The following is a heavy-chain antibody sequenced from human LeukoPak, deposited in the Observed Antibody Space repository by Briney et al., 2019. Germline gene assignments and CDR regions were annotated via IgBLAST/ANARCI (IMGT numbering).Heavy chain of an antibody. Sequence: ASVTVSCTASGYTFTSYYMNWVRQAPGKGLEWMGLINPSGGSTSYAQTFQGRVTMTRDTSTSTVYMELSSLRSEDTAVYYCARIRDCYGPDDAFDIWGQGTMVTVSS. J-gene: IGHJ3*02. CDR3: ARIRDCYGPDDAFDI. V-gene: IGHV1-46*01. CDR2: INPSGGST. D-gene: IGHD5-24*01. CDR1: GYTFTSYY.